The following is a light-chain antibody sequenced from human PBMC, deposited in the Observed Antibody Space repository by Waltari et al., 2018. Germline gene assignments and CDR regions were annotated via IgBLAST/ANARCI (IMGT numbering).Light chain of an antibody. CDR3: QQYYTTPFT. Sequence: DIVMTQSPDSLAVSLGERSTIHCYSSQSVLYSSNNQNYLAWYQQKPGQPPKLLIYWASTRESGVPDRFRGSGSGTDFTLTISSLQAEDVAVYYCQQYYTTPFTFGPGTKVDIK. CDR2: WAS. V-gene: IGKV4-1*01. CDR1: QSVLYSSNNQNY. J-gene: IGKJ3*01.